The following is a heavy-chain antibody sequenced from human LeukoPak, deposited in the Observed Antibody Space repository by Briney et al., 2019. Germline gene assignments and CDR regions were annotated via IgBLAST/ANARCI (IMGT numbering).Heavy chain of an antibody. CDR3: ARIQLYYYGSGSRALDV. CDR1: GFSLSTSGMC. V-gene: IGHV2-70*11. Sequence: SGPALVKPTQTLTLTCTFSGFSLSTSGMCVSWIRQPPGKALEWLARIDWDDDKYYSTSLKTRLTISKDTSKNQVVLTMTNMDPVDTATYYCARIQLYYYGSGSRALDVWGKGTTVTISS. D-gene: IGHD3-10*01. J-gene: IGHJ6*04. CDR2: IDWDDDK.